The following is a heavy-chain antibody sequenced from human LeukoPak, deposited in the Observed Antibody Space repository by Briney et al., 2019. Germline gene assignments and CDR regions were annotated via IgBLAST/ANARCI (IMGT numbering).Heavy chain of an antibody. Sequence: GGSLRLSCVASGFTFNNVWMSWVRQGPGKGLEWVGRIRSQTEGGRTDYAAAVKGRFTISRDDSKNTLYLQMNSLKTEDTGLYYCTTHRDLYDILTGLPGFDYWGQGTLVSVSS. V-gene: IGHV3-15*01. CDR3: TTHRDLYDILTGLPGFDY. CDR2: IRSQTEGGRT. J-gene: IGHJ4*02. D-gene: IGHD3-9*01. CDR1: GFTFNNVW.